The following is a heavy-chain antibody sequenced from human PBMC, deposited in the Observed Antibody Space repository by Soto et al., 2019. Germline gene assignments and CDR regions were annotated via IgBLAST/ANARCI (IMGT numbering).Heavy chain of an antibody. D-gene: IGHD3-10*01. CDR2: IGGGGTDT. J-gene: IGHJ5*02. CDR3: AKDAVSYNGEWDWFDT. CDR1: GFTFGDYA. Sequence: QLLESGGGLVQPGGSLRVHCVASGFTFGDYAMSWVRQAPGKGLEWVASIGGGGTDTYYAAAVKGRFTISRDNPKSTLYLQMNNLGVEDTAVYYCAKDAVSYNGEWDWFDTWGQGTLVTVSS. V-gene: IGHV3-23*01.